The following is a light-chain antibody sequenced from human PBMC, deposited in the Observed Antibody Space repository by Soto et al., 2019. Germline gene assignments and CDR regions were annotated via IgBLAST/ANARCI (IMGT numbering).Light chain of an antibody. CDR1: SSNVGSYKL. Sequence: QSVLTQPASVSGSPGQSITISCTGTSSNVGSYKLVSWYQQHPGKAPKLMIFEVNKRPSGVSTRFSGSKSGHTASLTISGLKVEDEADYYCCSSGGSPTYVFGTGTTVTVL. CDR3: CSSGGSPTYV. J-gene: IGLJ1*01. V-gene: IGLV2-23*02. CDR2: EVN.